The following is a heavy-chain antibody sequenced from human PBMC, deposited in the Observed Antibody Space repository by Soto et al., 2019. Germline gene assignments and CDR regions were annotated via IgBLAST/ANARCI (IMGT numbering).Heavy chain of an antibody. J-gene: IGHJ6*03. CDR3: ARQAGYYYYMDV. Sequence: ASVKVSCKDSGYTLNGYYMQWVRQDPGQVLEWMGWINPNTGGTNYAQKFQGWVTMTRDTSISTVYMELSRLRSDDTAVYYCARQAGYYYYMDVSGKRTTVTVSS. CDR2: INPNTGGT. V-gene: IGHV1-2*04. CDR1: GYTLNGYY.